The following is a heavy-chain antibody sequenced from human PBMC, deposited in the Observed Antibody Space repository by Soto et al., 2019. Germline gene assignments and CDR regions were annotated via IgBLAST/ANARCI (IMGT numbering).Heavy chain of an antibody. D-gene: IGHD6-19*01. J-gene: IGHJ4*02. CDR3: ARQWLDSYYLDY. CDR2: ISSNGGST. CDR1: GFTFSSYA. V-gene: IGHV3-64*01. Sequence: EVQLVESGGGLVQPGGSLRLSCAASGFTFSSYAMHWVRQAPGKGLEYVSAISSNGGSTYYANSVKGRFTISRDNSKNTLYLQMGSLRAEDMAVYYCARQWLDSYYLDYWGQGTLGTVSS.